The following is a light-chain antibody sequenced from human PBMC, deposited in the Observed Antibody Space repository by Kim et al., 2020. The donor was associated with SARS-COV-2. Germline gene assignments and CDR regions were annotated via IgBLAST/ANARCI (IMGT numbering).Light chain of an antibody. CDR3: QQRSNWPPYT. Sequence: WFPGERAALSCRASQGVSRFLAWYQQKPGQAPRRLIYDASNRATGIPARFRGSGSGTDFPLTISSLEPEDFAVYYCQQRSNWPPYTFGQGTKLEI. CDR1: QGVSRF. CDR2: DAS. J-gene: IGKJ2*01. V-gene: IGKV3-11*01.